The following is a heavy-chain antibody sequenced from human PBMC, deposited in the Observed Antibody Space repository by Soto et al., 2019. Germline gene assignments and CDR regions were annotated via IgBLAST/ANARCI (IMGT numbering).Heavy chain of an antibody. V-gene: IGHV4-39*01. CDR2: ISYSGST. J-gene: IGHJ6*02. CDR3: ARLHGYCISTSCYGYYGMDV. D-gene: IGHD2-2*01. CDR1: GCSISSSSYY. Sequence: SETLSLACTVSGCSISSSSYYWGWIRQPPGKGLEWIGSISYSGSTYYNPSLKSRVTMSVDTSKNQFSLKLSSVTAADTAVYYCARLHGYCISTSCYGYYGMDVWGQGTTVT.